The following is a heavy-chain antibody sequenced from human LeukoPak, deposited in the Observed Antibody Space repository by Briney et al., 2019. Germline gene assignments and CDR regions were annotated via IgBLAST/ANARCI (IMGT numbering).Heavy chain of an antibody. CDR2: IYYRGST. CDR1: GGSISSSSFY. CDR3: ARNADVTVASVTFDY. Sequence: SETLSLTCTVSGGSISSSSFYWGWIRQPPGKGLEWIGTIYYRGSTYYNPSLKSRVTISVDTSKNQFSLRVSSMTAADTAVYFCARNADVTVASVTFDYWGQGTLVTVSS. J-gene: IGHJ4*02. V-gene: IGHV4-39*01. D-gene: IGHD6-19*01.